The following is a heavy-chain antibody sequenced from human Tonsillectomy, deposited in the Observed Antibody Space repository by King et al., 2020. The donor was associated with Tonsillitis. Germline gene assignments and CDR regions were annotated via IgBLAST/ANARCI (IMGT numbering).Heavy chain of an antibody. D-gene: IGHD6-6*01. CDR2: INPHSGGT. Sequence: VQLVESGAEVKKPGASVKVSCKASGYTFTDYYVHWVRQAPGQGLEWMGWINPHSGGTNYAQKFQGRGTMTRDTSISTAYLELSGLRSDDTAVFYCARGEVWVATRSLPSDYWGQGTLITVSS. CDR1: GYTFTDYY. V-gene: IGHV1-2*02. CDR3: ARGEVWVATRSLPSDY. J-gene: IGHJ4*02.